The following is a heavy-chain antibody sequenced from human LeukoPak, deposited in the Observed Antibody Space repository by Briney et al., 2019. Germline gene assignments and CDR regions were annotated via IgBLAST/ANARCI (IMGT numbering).Heavy chain of an antibody. CDR3: ARSHRVVRGVITN. J-gene: IGHJ4*02. CDR2: INHSGST. Sequence: SETLSLTCAVYGGSFSGYYWSWIRQPPGKGLEWIGEINHSGSTNYNPSLKSRVTISVDTSKNQFSLKLSSVTAADTAVYYCARSHRVVRGVITNWGQGTLVTVSS. CDR1: GGSFSGYY. D-gene: IGHD3-10*01. V-gene: IGHV4-34*01.